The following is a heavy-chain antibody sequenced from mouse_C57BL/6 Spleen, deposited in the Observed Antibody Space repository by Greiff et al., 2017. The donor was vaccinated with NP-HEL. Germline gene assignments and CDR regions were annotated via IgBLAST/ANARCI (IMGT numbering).Heavy chain of an antibody. CDR3: VLRLRAWFAD. CDR1: GYSFTDYN. D-gene: IGHD2-12*01. Sequence: EVQLQQSGPELVKPGASVKISCKASGYSFTDYNMNWVKQSNGKSLEWIGVINPNYGTTSYNQKFKGKATLTVELSSSTADIQLNSLTSEDSAVYYCVLRLRAWFADWGQGTLVTVSA. V-gene: IGHV1-39*01. CDR2: INPNYGTT. J-gene: IGHJ3*01.